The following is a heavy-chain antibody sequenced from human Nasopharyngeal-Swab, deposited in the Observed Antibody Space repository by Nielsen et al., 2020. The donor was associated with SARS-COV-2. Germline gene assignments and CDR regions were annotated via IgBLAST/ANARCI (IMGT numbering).Heavy chain of an antibody. CDR3: ARDYCSGTSCYDY. Sequence: GESLKISCTVSGFTFSSYAMNWVRQAPGKGLEWVAVIWYDGSNKYYADSVKGRFTISRDNSKNTLYLQMNSLRAEDTAVYYCARDYCSGTSCYDYWGQGTLVTVSS. D-gene: IGHD2-2*01. CDR1: GFTFSSYA. CDR2: IWYDGSNK. J-gene: IGHJ4*02. V-gene: IGHV3-33*08.